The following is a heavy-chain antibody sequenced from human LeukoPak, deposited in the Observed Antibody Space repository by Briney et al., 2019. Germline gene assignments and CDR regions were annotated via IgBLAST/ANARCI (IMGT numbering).Heavy chain of an antibody. Sequence: GRPLRLSCAASGFTFSSYSMNWAPQAPRKRLEWVSYISSSSSTIYYADSVKGRFTISRDNAKNSLYLQMNSLRAEDTAVYYCASEAQAFDIWGQGTMVTVSS. CDR2: ISSSSSTI. J-gene: IGHJ3*02. CDR1: GFTFSSYS. V-gene: IGHV3-48*01. CDR3: ASEAQAFDI.